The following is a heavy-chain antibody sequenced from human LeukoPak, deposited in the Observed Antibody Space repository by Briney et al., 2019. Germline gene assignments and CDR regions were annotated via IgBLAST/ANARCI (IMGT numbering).Heavy chain of an antibody. J-gene: IGHJ6*02. V-gene: IGHV3-49*04. CDR2: IRSKAYGGTT. D-gene: IGHD2-15*01. Sequence: GGSLRLSCTASGFTFGDYAMSWVRQAPGKGLEWVGFIRSKAYGGTTEYVASVKGRFPISRDDSKSIAYLQMNSLKTEDTAVYYCTSSLHDYYYGMDVWGQGTTVTVSS. CDR3: TSSLHDYYYGMDV. CDR1: GFTFGDYA.